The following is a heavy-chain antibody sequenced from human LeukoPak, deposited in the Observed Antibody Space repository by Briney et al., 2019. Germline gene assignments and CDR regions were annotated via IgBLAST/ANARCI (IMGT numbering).Heavy chain of an antibody. CDR1: GFTFSSYE. CDR2: ISSGGDAI. D-gene: IGHD6-19*01. CDR3: ARGVLYSNGWYMRGYFDY. J-gene: IGHJ4*02. Sequence: GESLRLSCAASGFTFSSYEMNWVRQAPGKGLEWVSYISSGGDAIYYADSVEGRVTISRDDAKNSLYLQMNSLRAEDTAVYYCARGVLYSNGWYMRGYFDYWGQGTLVTVSS. V-gene: IGHV3-48*03.